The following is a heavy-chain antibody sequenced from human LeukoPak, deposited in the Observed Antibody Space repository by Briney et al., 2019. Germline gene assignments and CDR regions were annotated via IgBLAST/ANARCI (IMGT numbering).Heavy chain of an antibody. CDR3: ARDLMLPHDAFDI. CDR2: ISSRSSYI. Sequence: PGGSLRLSCAASGFTFNSYSMNWVRQAPGKGLEWVASISSRSSYIYYADSVKGRFTLPRDNAKNSLYLQMNSLSAEHTAVYYCARDLMLPHDAFDIWGQGTMVTVSS. V-gene: IGHV3-21*01. D-gene: IGHD2-8*01. CDR1: GFTFNSYS. J-gene: IGHJ3*02.